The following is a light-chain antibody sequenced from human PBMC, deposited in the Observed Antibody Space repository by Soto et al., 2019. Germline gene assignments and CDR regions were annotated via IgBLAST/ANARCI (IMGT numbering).Light chain of an antibody. Sequence: DIQMTQSPSTLSASVGDRVTITCRASQSISSWLAWYQQKPGTAPKLLIYKASSLESGVPSRFSGSGSGTEFTLTISSLQPDDFATYHCQQYNSYWTFAQGTKVDIK. CDR3: QQYNSYWT. V-gene: IGKV1-5*03. CDR1: QSISSW. J-gene: IGKJ1*01. CDR2: KAS.